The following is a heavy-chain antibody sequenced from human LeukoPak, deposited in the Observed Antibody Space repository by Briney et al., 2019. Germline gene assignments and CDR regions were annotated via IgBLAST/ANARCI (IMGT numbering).Heavy chain of an antibody. Sequence: ASVKVSCKASGYTFSDYYIHWVRQAPGQGLEWVGWINPNSGGTDSAQKLQGRVTMTRDTSISATYMELRTLTSDDTAVYYCARGTRGSYSSIHDWGQGTLVTVSP. V-gene: IGHV1-2*02. CDR2: INPNSGGT. CDR1: GYTFSDYY. J-gene: IGHJ4*02. D-gene: IGHD1-26*01. CDR3: ARGTRGSYSSIHD.